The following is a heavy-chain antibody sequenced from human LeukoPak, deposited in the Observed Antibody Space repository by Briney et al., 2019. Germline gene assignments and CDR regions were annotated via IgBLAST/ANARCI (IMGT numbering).Heavy chain of an antibody. Sequence: GGSLTLSCAASGFTFSSYNMNWVRQAPGKGLEGVSYINNSSSTIYYADSVKGRFTISRDNAKNSLYLQMNSLRAEDTAVYYCARDDTYYYGSGSYPYYMDVWGKGSTVTVSS. CDR1: GFTFSSYN. CDR3: ARDDTYYYGSGSYPYYMDV. D-gene: IGHD3-10*01. CDR2: INNSSSTI. J-gene: IGHJ6*03. V-gene: IGHV3-48*01.